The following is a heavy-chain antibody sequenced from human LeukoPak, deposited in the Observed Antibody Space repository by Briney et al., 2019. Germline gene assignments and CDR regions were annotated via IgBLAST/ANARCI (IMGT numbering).Heavy chain of an antibody. V-gene: IGHV4-34*01. J-gene: IGHJ4*02. CDR2: INHSGST. CDR1: GGSFSGYY. D-gene: IGHD5-18*01. Sequence: SEALSLNCAVYGGSFSGYYWSWLRQPPGKGLEWIGEINHSGSTTYNPSLKGRVTISVDTSKNQYSLNLTSVTAADTAVYYCARGWRWIQLWLGYFDYWGQGTLVTVSS. CDR3: ARGWRWIQLWLGYFDY.